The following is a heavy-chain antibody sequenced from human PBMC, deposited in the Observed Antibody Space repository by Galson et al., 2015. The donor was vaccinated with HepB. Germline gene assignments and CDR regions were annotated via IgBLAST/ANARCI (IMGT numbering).Heavy chain of an antibody. CDR3: ARAEVVVVPAAIPITYYYYYYMDV. V-gene: IGHV1-69*10. D-gene: IGHD2-2*01. CDR2: IIPILGIA. J-gene: IGHJ6*03. Sequence: SVKVSCKASGGTFSSYAISWVRQAPGQGLEWMGGIIPILGIANYAQKFQGRVTITADKSTSTAYMELSSLRSEDTAVYYCARAEVVVVPAAIPITYYYYYYMDVWGKGTTVTVSS. CDR1: GGTFSSYA.